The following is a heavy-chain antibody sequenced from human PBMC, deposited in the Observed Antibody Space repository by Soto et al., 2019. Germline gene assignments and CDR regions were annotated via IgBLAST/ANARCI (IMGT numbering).Heavy chain of an antibody. V-gene: IGHV1-69*16. CDR1: GDSFSRYS. J-gene: IGHJ4*02. Sequence: QVQLVQSGAEVKEHGSSVRVSCKASGDSFSRYSFSWVRQAPGQGLEWMGGFSPILGTANYAQKFLLRLTITSDESTSTAYMELNSLIFEDTAVYYCARGVTSGSFPPFDYWGQGTLVTVSS. CDR3: ARGVTSGSFPPFDY. CDR2: FSPILGTA. D-gene: IGHD1-26*01.